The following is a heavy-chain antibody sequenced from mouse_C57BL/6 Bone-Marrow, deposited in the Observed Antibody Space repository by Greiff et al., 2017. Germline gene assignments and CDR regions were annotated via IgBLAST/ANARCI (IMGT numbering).Heavy chain of an antibody. Sequence: VHVKQSGPELVKPGASVKISCKASGYSFTDYNMNWVKQSNGKSLEWIGVINPNYGTTSYNQKFKGKATLTVDQSSSTAYMQLNSLTSEDSAVYYGAAYYYGSSYGWYFDVWGTGTTVTVSS. J-gene: IGHJ1*03. V-gene: IGHV1-39*01. CDR2: INPNYGTT. CDR1: GYSFTDYN. D-gene: IGHD1-1*01. CDR3: AAYYYGSSYGWYFDV.